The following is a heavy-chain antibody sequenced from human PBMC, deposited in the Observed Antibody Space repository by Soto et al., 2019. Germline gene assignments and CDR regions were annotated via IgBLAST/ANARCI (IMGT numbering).Heavy chain of an antibody. CDR1: GGSISSGGYY. V-gene: IGHV4-31*03. Sequence: QVQLQESGPGLVKPSQTLSLTCTVSGGSISSGGYYWSWIRQHPGKGLEWIGYIYYSGSTYYNPSLKSRVTESVDTSKNQFSLKLSSVAAADTAVYYCARGGRRSPGMDVWGQGTTVTVSS. J-gene: IGHJ6*02. CDR2: IYYSGST. CDR3: ARGGRRSPGMDV.